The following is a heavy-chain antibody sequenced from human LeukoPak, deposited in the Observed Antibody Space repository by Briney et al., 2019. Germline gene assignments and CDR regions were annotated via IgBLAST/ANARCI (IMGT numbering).Heavy chain of an antibody. CDR3: ARCGVFRDGYNMPLDEFDY. CDR2: ISAYNGNK. V-gene: IGHV1-18*01. CDR1: CYTFTSYG. Sequence: GASVKVSCNASCYTFTSYGISWVRRPPAQGLEWMIWISAYNGNKNYAQKPQHRLTMTTDTSTSTANMELRSLRSDDTAVYYCARCGVFRDGYNMPLDEFDYWGQGTLVTVSS. J-gene: IGHJ4*02. D-gene: IGHD5-24*01.